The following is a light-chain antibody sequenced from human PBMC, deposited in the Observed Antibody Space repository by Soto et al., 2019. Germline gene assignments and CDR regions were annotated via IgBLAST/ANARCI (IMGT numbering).Light chain of an antibody. CDR2: KAS. CDR1: QSVDSW. J-gene: IGKJ4*01. Sequence: DSPMTQSPSTLSTSVGDRVTITCRASQSVDSWLAWYQQKPGKAPNLLIYKASLLQSAVPSRFSGSRSGAEFTLTISSLQPDDFATYYCQQYKAYPRTFGGGTKVDI. V-gene: IGKV1-5*03. CDR3: QQYKAYPRT.